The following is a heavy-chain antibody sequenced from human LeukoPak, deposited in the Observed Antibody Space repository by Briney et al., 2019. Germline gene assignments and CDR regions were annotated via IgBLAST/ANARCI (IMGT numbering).Heavy chain of an antibody. J-gene: IGHJ4*02. CDR3: ARVVNCGGDCDYFDY. D-gene: IGHD2-21*02. CDR1: GGTFSSYA. V-gene: IGHV1-69*04. CDR2: IIPILGIA. Sequence: SVKVSCKASGGTFSSYAISWVRQAPGQGLEWMGRIIPILGIANYAQKFQGRVTITADKSTSTAYMELSSLRSEDTAVYYCARVVNCGGDCDYFDYWGQGTLVTVSS.